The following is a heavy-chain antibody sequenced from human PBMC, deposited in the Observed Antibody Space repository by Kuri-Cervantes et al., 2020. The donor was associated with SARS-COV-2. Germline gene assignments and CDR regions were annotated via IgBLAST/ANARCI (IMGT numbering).Heavy chain of an antibody. D-gene: IGHD2-15*01. Sequence: ASVKVSCKASGYSFSTYDINWVRQAAGQGLEWMGWLNPDTGNTGNAKKFQGRVTMTRDTSTSTVYMELSSLTSEDTAVYFCVVGLFSSRKWDYWGQGTLVTVSS. J-gene: IGHJ4*02. V-gene: IGHV1-8*02. CDR2: LNPDTGNT. CDR1: GYSFSTYD. CDR3: VVGLFSSRKWDY.